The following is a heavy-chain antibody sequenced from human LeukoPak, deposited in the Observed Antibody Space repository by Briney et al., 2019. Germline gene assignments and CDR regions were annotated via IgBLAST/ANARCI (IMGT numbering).Heavy chain of an antibody. J-gene: IGHJ4*02. CDR3: ARQQLKTMASFDS. Sequence: SETLSLTCSVSGGSISSYSWSWIRLPARKGLEWIGRISTSGSTDYNPSLKSRLTMSLDTSTNHFSLKLNSVTAADTAVYYCARQQLKTMASFDSWGQGTLVTVSS. CDR1: GGSISSYS. CDR2: ISTSGST. V-gene: IGHV4-4*07. D-gene: IGHD4/OR15-4a*01.